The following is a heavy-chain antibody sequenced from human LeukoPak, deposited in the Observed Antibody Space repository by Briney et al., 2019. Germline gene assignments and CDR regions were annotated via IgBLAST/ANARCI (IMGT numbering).Heavy chain of an antibody. D-gene: IGHD5-18*01. V-gene: IGHV3-23*01. Sequence: GGSLRLSCAAYGFTLSSYAMSWVRQATGKGVEGVSAISCSACSTHYADSVKGRFTISRDNSKNTLYLLMNSLRAEDTAVYYCAKISSGYSYGFTSLDYWGQGTLVTVSS. CDR2: ISCSACST. J-gene: IGHJ4*02. CDR3: AKISSGYSYGFTSLDY. CDR1: GFTLSSYA.